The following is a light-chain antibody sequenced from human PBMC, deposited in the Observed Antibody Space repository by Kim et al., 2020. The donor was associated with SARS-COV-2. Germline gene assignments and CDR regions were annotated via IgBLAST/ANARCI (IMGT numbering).Light chain of an antibody. CDR1: DIVDKT. Sequence: PGQTATITGGEDDIVDKTVHCYQQKPGQAPLLVIYYDTARPSGIPGRFSGSNSGNTAILTISGVEAEDEADYYCQVWYSRSDYIVFGGGTQLTVL. CDR3: QVWYSRSDYIV. J-gene: IGLJ2*01. V-gene: IGLV3-21*04. CDR2: YDT.